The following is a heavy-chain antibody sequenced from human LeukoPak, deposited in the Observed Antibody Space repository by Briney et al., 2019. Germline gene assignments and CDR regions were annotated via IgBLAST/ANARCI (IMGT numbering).Heavy chain of an antibody. CDR3: ARGYCRDDICQVFPY. V-gene: IGHV4-59*02. Sequence: SETLSLTCTVSGGSVSSYYWSWIRQAPEKGLEWIGYMSYSGRTDYGPSLKSRVTMSVDTSKNQFSLKMSYVTAADTGVYYCARGYCRDDICQVFPYWGQGTLVTVSS. CDR1: GGSVSSYY. D-gene: IGHD2-21*02. J-gene: IGHJ4*02. CDR2: MSYSGRT.